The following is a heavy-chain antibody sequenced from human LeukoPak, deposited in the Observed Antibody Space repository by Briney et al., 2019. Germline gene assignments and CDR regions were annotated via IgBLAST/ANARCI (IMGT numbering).Heavy chain of an antibody. CDR1: GFTFSSYA. CDR3: AKDYDRITIFGVVTPGAFDI. D-gene: IGHD3-3*01. CDR2: IRGSGGST. Sequence: GGSLRLSCAASGFTFSSYAMSWVRQAPGKGLEWVSAIRGSGGSTYYADSVKGRFTISRDNSKNTLYLQMNSLRAEDTAVYYCAKDYDRITIFGVVTPGAFDIWGQGTMVTVSS. V-gene: IGHV3-23*01. J-gene: IGHJ3*02.